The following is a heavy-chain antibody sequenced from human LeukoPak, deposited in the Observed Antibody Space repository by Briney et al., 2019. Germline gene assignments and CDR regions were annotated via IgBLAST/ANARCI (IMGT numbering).Heavy chain of an antibody. Sequence: SVKVSCKASGGTFSSYAISWVRQAPGQGLEWMGRIIPISGIANYAQKFQGRVTITADKSTSTAYMELSSLRSEDTAVYYCARASEPTYYYDSSGYYYGDPHDYWGQGTLVTVSS. CDR3: ARASEPTYYYDSSGYYYGDPHDY. CDR2: IIPISGIA. CDR1: GGTFSSYA. J-gene: IGHJ4*02. D-gene: IGHD3-22*01. V-gene: IGHV1-69*04.